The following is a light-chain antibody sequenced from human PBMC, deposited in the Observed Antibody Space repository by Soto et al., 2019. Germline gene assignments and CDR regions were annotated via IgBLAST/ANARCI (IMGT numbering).Light chain of an antibody. J-gene: IGKJ1*01. CDR1: QGISSY. V-gene: IGKV1-9*01. CDR2: AAS. Sequence: QLTQSPSSLSASVGDRVTITCRASQGISSYLAWYQQKPGKAPKLLIYAASTLQSGVPSRFSGSGSGTDFTLTIGSLQPEDFATYYCQQLNSYPRTFGQGTKVEIK. CDR3: QQLNSYPRT.